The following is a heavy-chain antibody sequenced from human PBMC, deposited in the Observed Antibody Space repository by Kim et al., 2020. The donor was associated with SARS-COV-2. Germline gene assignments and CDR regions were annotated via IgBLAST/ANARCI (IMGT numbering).Heavy chain of an antibody. CDR3: ARGGGDILTGYSLPYFDY. D-gene: IGHD3-9*01. CDR2: INHSGST. CDR1: GGSFSGYY. V-gene: IGHV4-34*01. J-gene: IGHJ4*02. Sequence: SETLSLTCAVYGGSFSGYYWSWIRQPPVKGLEWIGEINHSGSTNYNPSLKSRVTISVDTSKNQFSLKLSSVTAADTAVYYCARGGGDILTGYSLPYFDYWGQGTLVTVSS.